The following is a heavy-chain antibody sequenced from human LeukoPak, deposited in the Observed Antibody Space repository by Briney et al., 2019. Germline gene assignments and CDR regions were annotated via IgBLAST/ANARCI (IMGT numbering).Heavy chain of an antibody. CDR2: INSDGSST. V-gene: IGHV3-74*01. CDR3: ARAPPEGSSYMDV. CDR1: GFTFSSYW. D-gene: IGHD1-14*01. J-gene: IGHJ6*03. Sequence: PGGSLRLSCAASGFTFSSYWMHWVCQAPGKGLVWVSRINSDGSSTSYADSVKGRFTISRDNAKNTLYLQMNSLRAEDTAVYYCARAPPEGSSYMDVWGKGTTVTFSS.